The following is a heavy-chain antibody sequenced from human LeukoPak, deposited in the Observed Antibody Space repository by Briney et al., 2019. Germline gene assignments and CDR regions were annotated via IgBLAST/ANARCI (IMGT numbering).Heavy chain of an antibody. Sequence: KASETLSLTCTVSVGSICNNYWSWIRQPPGKGLEWTGYIYYSGSTKYNPSLKSRVTISVDTSKNQISLKLSSVTAADTAVYYCASRGVQTFFDYWGQGTLVTVSS. V-gene: IGHV4-59*01. CDR2: IYYSGST. CDR1: VGSICNNY. D-gene: IGHD3-10*01. CDR3: ASRGVQTFFDY. J-gene: IGHJ4*02.